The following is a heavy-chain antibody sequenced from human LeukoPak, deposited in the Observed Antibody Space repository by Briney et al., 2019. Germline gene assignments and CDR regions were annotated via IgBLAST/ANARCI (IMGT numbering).Heavy chain of an antibody. Sequence: ASVKVSCKASGYTFTSYYMHWVRQAPGQGLEWMGIINPSGGSTSYAQKFQGRVTMTRDTSTSTVYMELSSLRSEDTAVYYCARDITMTVVVHPQGAFDIWGQGTMVTVSS. J-gene: IGHJ3*02. V-gene: IGHV1-46*01. D-gene: IGHD3-22*01. CDR3: ARDITMTVVVHPQGAFDI. CDR1: GYTFTSYY. CDR2: INPSGGST.